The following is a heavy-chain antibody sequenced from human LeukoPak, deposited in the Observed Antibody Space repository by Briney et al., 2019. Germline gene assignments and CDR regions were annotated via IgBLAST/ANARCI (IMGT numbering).Heavy chain of an antibody. CDR1: GGSINISDYY. V-gene: IGHV4-39*01. CDR2: MHYSGST. Sequence: PSVTPSLTCTVSGGSINISDYYWGWIRQPPGKGLEWIGSMHYSGSTYYNPSLKSRVTISVDTSKNQFSLKVSFVTAADTAVYYCARRGTIDSGRPWNWGQGTLVTVSS. D-gene: IGHD1-26*01. CDR3: ARRGTIDSGRPWN. J-gene: IGHJ4*02.